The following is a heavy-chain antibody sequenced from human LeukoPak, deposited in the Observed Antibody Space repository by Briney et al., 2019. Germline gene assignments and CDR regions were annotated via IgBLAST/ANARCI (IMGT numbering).Heavy chain of an antibody. D-gene: IGHD6-19*01. CDR2: IYSGGST. V-gene: IGHV3-53*01. J-gene: IGHJ3*02. CDR1: GFTVSTNY. Sequence: PGGSLRLSCAAPGFTVSTNYMSWVRQAPGKGLEWVSVIYSGGSTYYADSVEGRFTISRDNSKNTLYLQMNSLRAEDTAVYYCARDPWAGKGIWGQGTMVTVSS. CDR3: ARDPWAGKGI.